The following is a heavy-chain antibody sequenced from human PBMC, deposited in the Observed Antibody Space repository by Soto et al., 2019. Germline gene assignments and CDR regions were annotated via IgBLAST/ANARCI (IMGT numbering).Heavy chain of an antibody. D-gene: IGHD2-15*01. CDR2: IYYSGST. V-gene: IGHV4-31*03. CDR1: GGSISSGGYY. Sequence: SETLSLTCTVSGGSISSGGYYWSWIRQHPGKGLEWIGYIYYSGSTYYNPSLKSRVTISVDTSKNQFSLKLSSLTAADTAVYYWARGGGYWPYYFDYWGQGTLVTVS. CDR3: ARGGGYWPYYFDY. J-gene: IGHJ4*02.